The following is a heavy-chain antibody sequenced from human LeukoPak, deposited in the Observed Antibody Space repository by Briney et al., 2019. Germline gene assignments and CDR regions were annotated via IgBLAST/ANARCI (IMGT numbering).Heavy chain of an antibody. J-gene: IGHJ5*02. CDR3: ARHFGGYYYDSSGSPGWFDP. V-gene: IGHV4-39*01. CDR2: IYHSGST. D-gene: IGHD3-22*01. CDR1: GGSISSSSYY. Sequence: SETLSLTCTVSGGSISSSSYYWGWIRQPPGKGLEWIGSIYHSGSTYYNPSLKSRVTISVDTSKNQFSLKLSSVTAADTAVYYCARHFGGYYYDSSGSPGWFDPWGQGTLVTVSS.